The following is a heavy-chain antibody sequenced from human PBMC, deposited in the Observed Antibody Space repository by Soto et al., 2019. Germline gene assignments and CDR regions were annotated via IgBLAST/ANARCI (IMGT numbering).Heavy chain of an antibody. CDR3: AKDRRVTIFGVVKDPAGY. J-gene: IGHJ4*02. V-gene: IGHV3-23*01. D-gene: IGHD3-3*01. CDR1: GFTFSSYA. Sequence: GGSLRLSCAASGFTFSSYAMSWVRQAPGKGLEWVSAISGSGGSTYYADSVKGRLTISRDNSKNTLYLQMNSLRAEDTAVYYCAKDRRVTIFGVVKDPAGYWGQGTLVTVSS. CDR2: ISGSGGST.